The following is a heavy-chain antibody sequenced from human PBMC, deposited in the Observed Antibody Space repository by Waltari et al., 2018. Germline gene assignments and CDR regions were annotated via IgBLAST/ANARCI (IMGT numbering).Heavy chain of an antibody. Sequence: QVQLQESGPGLVKPSETLSLTCAVSGYSISSGYYWGWIRQPPGKGLEWIGSIYHSGSTYYNPSLKSRVTISVDTSKNQFSLKLSSVTAADTAVYYCARLTKRTGVAAAGYADYWGQGTLVTVSS. CDR3: ARLTKRTGVAAAGYADY. CDR2: IYHSGST. CDR1: GYSISSGYY. D-gene: IGHD6-13*01. V-gene: IGHV4-38-2*01. J-gene: IGHJ4*02.